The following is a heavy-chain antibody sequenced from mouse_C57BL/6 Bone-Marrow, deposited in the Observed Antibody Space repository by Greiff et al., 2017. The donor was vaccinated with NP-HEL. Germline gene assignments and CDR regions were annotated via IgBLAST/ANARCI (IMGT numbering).Heavy chain of an antibody. J-gene: IGHJ1*03. V-gene: IGHV1-26*01. D-gene: IGHD3-2*02. CDR1: GYTFTDYY. CDR3: ARERTQGYFDV. Sequence: EVQLQQSGPELVKPGASVKISCKASGYTFTDYYMNWVKQSHGKSLEWIGDINPNNGGTSYNQKFKGKATLTVDKSSSTAYMELRSLTSEDSAVYYCARERTQGYFDVWGTGTTVTGSS. CDR2: INPNNGGT.